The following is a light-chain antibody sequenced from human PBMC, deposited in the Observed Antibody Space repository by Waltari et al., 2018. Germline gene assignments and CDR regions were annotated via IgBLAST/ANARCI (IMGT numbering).Light chain of an antibody. CDR3: LLYYGGSYVV. V-gene: IGLV7-43*01. J-gene: IGLJ2*01. CDR2: NTN. CDR1: TGPVTCGFS. Sequence: QTVSIQESSLTVSSGGSVTLTCPSNTGPVTCGFSPTWFQQKPGQPPRALIFNTNKRHPWTPARFSGSLLGGKAALTLSGVQPEDEADYYCLLYYGGSYVVFGGGTKLTVL.